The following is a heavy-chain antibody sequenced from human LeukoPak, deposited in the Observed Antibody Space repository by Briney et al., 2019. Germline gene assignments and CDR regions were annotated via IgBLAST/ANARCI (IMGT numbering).Heavy chain of an antibody. D-gene: IGHD3-22*01. CDR2: IIPIFGTA. Sequence: GASVKVSCKASGYTFTSYGISWVRQAPGQGLEWMGGIIPIFGTANYAQKFQGRVTITADESTSTAYMELSSLRSEDTAVYYCARELGYYYDSSGYGFDYWGQGTLVTVSS. CDR1: GYTFTSYG. J-gene: IGHJ4*02. V-gene: IGHV1-69*13. CDR3: ARELGYYYDSSGYGFDY.